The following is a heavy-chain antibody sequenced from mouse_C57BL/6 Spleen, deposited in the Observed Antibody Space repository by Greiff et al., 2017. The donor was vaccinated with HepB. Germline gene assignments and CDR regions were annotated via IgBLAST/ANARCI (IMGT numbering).Heavy chain of an antibody. D-gene: IGHD1-1*02. V-gene: IGHV1-54*01. CDR1: GYAFTNYL. CDR2: INPGSGGT. CDR3: ARLAGGAMDY. Sequence: VQLQQSGAELVRPGTSVKVSCKASGYAFTNYLIEWVKQRPGQGLEWIGVINPGSGGTNYNEKFKGKATLTADKSSSTAYMQLSSLTSEDSAVYDCARLAGGAMDYWGQGTSVTVSS. J-gene: IGHJ4*01.